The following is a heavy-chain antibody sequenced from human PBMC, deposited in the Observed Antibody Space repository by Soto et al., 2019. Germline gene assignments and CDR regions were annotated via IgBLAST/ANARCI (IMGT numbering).Heavy chain of an antibody. J-gene: IGHJ6*03. D-gene: IGHD2-15*01. CDR2: ISAYNGNT. CDR1: GYTFTSCG. CDR3: ASVAHCSGGSCRYYYYLDV. Sequence: ASVKVSCKASGYTFTSCGISWVRQAPGQGLERMRWISAYNGNTNYAQKLQGRVTMTTDTSTSTAYMELRSLRSDDTAVYFCASVAHCSGGSCRYYYYLDVWGKGTTVTVSS. V-gene: IGHV1-18*01.